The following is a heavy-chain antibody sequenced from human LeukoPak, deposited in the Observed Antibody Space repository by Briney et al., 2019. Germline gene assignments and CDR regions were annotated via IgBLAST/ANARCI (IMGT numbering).Heavy chain of an antibody. Sequence: GASVKVSCKASGYTFTCYYMHWVRQAPGQGLEWMGWINPNSGGTNYAQKFQGRVTMTRDTSISTAYMELSSLRSDDTAVYYCARDKKSGSSSGWSGGNNWFDPWGQGALVTVSS. CDR3: ARDKKSGSSSGWSGGNNWFDP. J-gene: IGHJ5*02. V-gene: IGHV1-2*02. CDR2: INPNSGGT. CDR1: GYTFTCYY. D-gene: IGHD6-19*01.